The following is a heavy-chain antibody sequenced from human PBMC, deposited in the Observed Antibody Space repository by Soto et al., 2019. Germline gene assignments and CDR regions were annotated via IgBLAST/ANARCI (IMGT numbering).Heavy chain of an antibody. D-gene: IGHD2-2*01. V-gene: IGHV3-15*01. J-gene: IGHJ6*02. CDR2: IKSKVDGGTA. CDR1: GFTLSNAW. CDR3: TTLSYLYYDGMDV. Sequence: PGGSLRLSCEASGFTLSNAWVNWVRQGPGKGLEWLGRIKSKVDGGTADYGAATKGRFSISRDDLKNMLYLQMNSLKPDDTAVYYCTTLSYLYYDGMDVWGQGTTVTVSS.